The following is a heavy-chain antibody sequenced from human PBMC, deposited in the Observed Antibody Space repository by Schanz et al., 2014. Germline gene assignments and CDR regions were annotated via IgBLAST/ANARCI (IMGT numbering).Heavy chain of an antibody. D-gene: IGHD2-15*01. V-gene: IGHV3-23*04. CDR3: AKGMGYCSGGTCYDYYYYGLDV. J-gene: IGHJ6*02. Sequence: EVQLAESGGGLVQPGGSLRLSCAVSGFTFSSYAMSWVRQVPGKGLEWVSCTNGDGTNAKYADSVKGRFTISRDNSENTLYLQMNSLSADDTAVFYCAKGMGYCSGGTCYDYYYYGLDVWGQGTTVTVSS. CDR2: TNGDGTNA. CDR1: GFTFSSYA.